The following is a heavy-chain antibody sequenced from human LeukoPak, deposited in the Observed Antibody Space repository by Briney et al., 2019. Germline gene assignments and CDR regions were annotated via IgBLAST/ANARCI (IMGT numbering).Heavy chain of an antibody. D-gene: IGHD3-10*01. CDR3: ARANGYTSSYSFDY. Sequence: GGSLRLSCAASGFTFNNYAMNWVRQTPGGRLEWVSFIGISSGPLLYADSVKGRFTISRDNAKASVYLQMNRLRAEDTAVYYCARANGYTSSYSFDYWGQGILVTVSS. CDR1: GFTFNNYA. V-gene: IGHV3-48*04. J-gene: IGHJ4*02. CDR2: IGISSGPL.